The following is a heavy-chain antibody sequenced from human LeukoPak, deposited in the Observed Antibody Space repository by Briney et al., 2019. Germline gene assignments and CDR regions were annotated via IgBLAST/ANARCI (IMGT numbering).Heavy chain of an antibody. Sequence: GGSLRLSCAASGFTFSNYAMHWVRQAPGKGLEWVAVISYDGSNKYYADSVKGRFTISRDNSKNTVYLQMNSLRAEDTAVYYCAKESPGIVAEYWGQGTLVTVSS. V-gene: IGHV3-30-3*01. CDR3: AKESPGIVAEY. CDR1: GFTFSNYA. CDR2: ISYDGSNK. J-gene: IGHJ4*02. D-gene: IGHD6-13*01.